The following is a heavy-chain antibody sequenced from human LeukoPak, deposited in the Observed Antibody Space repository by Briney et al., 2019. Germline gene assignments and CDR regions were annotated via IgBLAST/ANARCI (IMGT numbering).Heavy chain of an antibody. D-gene: IGHD2-2*01. CDR1: GGSLTNYY. V-gene: IGHV4-34*01. CDR3: ARPVYCSSTTCAGPFHI. CDR2: INHRGST. Sequence: SETLSLTCTVYGGSLTNYYWSWIRQPPGKGVEWVGKINHRGSTYYSPSLKSRVTISVDTSQNQFSLRLTSVTAADTAVYYCARPVYCSSTTCAGPFHIWGQGTMVTVSS. J-gene: IGHJ3*02.